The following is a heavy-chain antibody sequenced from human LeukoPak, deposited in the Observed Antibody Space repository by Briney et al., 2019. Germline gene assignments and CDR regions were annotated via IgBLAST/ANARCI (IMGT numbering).Heavy chain of an antibody. J-gene: IGHJ6*02. CDR3: ARQSSITNFWSGYYTYGMDV. V-gene: IGHV4-59*08. Sequence: SETLSLTCTVSGGSISSYYWSWIRQPPGKGLEWIGYIYYSGSTYYNPSLKSRVTISVDTSKNQFSLKLSSVTAADTAVYYCARQSSITNFWSGYYTYGMDVWGQGTTVTVSS. D-gene: IGHD3-3*01. CDR2: IYYSGST. CDR1: GGSISSYY.